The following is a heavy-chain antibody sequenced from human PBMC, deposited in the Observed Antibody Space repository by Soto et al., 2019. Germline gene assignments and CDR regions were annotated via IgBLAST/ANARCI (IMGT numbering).Heavy chain of an antibody. CDR3: ARDEYYDFWSGYYLPYYMDV. CDR2: ISSSSGSI. J-gene: IGHJ6*03. Sequence: AGGSLRLSCSASGVTFSSYAMSWVRQAPGKGLEWVSAISSSSGSIYYADSVKGRFTISRDNAKNSLYLQMNSLRAEDTAVYYCARDEYYDFWSGYYLPYYMDVWGKGTTVTVSS. V-gene: IGHV3-21*01. CDR1: GVTFSSYA. D-gene: IGHD3-3*01.